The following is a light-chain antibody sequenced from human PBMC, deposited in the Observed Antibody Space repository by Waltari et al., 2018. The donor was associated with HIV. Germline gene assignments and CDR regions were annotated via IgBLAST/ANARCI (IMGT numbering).Light chain of an antibody. J-gene: IGLJ2*01. V-gene: IGLV1-40*01. Sequence: QSALTQPPSVSGAPGQRVTISCTGNRSNIGAGYFVHWYQTLPGTAPKLLGDSDIDRPSGVPDRFAGSKSGTAASLVITGLQAEDEADYYCQSYDSSLRASVFGGGTKLTVL. CDR2: SDI. CDR1: RSNIGAGYF. CDR3: QSYDSSLRASV.